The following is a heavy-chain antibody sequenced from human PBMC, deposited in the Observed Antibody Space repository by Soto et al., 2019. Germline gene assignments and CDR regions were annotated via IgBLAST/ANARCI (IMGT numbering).Heavy chain of an antibody. J-gene: IGHJ1*01. V-gene: IGHV4-39*02. Sequence: KSSETLSLTCSVSGVSISSSSYYWGWIRQPPGKGLEWIGCIYNSGTTFYNPSLKSRVAISLDTSKNHFSLSLTSVTAADTAVYFCARVRTEYAGLDYWGQGTLVTVSS. CDR3: ARVRTEYAGLDY. CDR2: IYNSGTT. CDR1: GVSISSSSYY. D-gene: IGHD2-2*01.